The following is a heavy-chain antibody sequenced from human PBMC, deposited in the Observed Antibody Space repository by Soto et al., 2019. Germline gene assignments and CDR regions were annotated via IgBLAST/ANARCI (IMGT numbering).Heavy chain of an antibody. CDR3: ARVGAIAPAEGDY. CDR2: ISGYNNNK. J-gene: IGHJ4*02. V-gene: IGHV1-18*01. CDR1: GYTFTSYG. D-gene: IGHD6-13*01. Sequence: QIQLVQSGTEVREPGASVKVSCQASGYTFTSYGIIWVRQAPGQGLELMGWISGYNNNKNYAQKYQARVTMTNDTSTTTAYMELRSLRSDDTAVYYCARVGAIAPAEGDYWGQGTLVTVSS.